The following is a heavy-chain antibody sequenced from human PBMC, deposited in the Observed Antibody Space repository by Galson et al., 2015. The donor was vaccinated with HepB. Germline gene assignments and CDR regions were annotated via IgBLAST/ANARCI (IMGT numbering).Heavy chain of an antibody. CDR3: AKGGPGIAAAGYFQH. D-gene: IGHD6-13*01. Sequence: SLRLSCAASGFTFSSYAMSWVRQAPGKGLEWVSAISGSGGSTYYAASVKGRFTISRDNSKNTLYLQMNSLNLQMNSLRAEDTAVYYCAKGGPGIAAAGYFQHWGQGTLVTVSS. CDR2: ISGSGGST. J-gene: IGHJ1*01. V-gene: IGHV3-23*01. CDR1: GFTFSSYA.